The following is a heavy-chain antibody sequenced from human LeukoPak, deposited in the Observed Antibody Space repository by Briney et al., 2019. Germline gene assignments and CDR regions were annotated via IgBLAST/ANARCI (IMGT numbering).Heavy chain of an antibody. CDR1: GFTFDDYG. CDR3: ARDLMGFVSGWYGYFDY. V-gene: IGHV3-20*04. CDR2: INWNGGST. Sequence: GGSLRLSCAAAGFTFDDYGMSWVRQAPGKGLEWVSGINWNGGSTGYADSVKGRFTISRDNAKNSLYLQMNSLRAEDTALYYCARDLMGFVSGWYGYFDYWGQGTLVTVSS. D-gene: IGHD6-19*01. J-gene: IGHJ4*02.